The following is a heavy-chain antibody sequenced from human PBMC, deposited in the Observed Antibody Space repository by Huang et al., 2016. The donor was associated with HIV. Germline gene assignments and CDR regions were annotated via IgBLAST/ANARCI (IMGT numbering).Heavy chain of an antibody. J-gene: IGHJ4*02. CDR2: VNHRGRA. CDR3: AKPKMTATPSDSSWSYFDF. Sequence: QVRLEQWGPNLLKPSDTLSLKCAVYGGSFSDYFWTWIRQSPVKGLELIWEVNHRGRATHNPSLRIRVSMSVDSSKNQLYLTLTSVTAADTAVYFCAKPKMTATPSDSSWSYFDFWGRGTPVTVSS. CDR1: GGSFSDYF. D-gene: IGHD3-10*01. V-gene: IGHV4-34*01.